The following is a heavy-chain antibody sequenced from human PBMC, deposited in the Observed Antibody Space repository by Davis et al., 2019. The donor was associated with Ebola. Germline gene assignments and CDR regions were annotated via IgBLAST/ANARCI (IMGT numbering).Heavy chain of an antibody. J-gene: IGHJ4*02. CDR1: GGSISSYY. CDR2: IYYSGST. Sequence: PSETLSLTCTVSGGSISSYYWSWIRQPPGKGLEWIGYIYYSGSTNYNPSLKSRVTISVDTSKNQFSLKLSSVTAADTAVYYCARNNGSGRAYDYWGQGTLVTVSS. V-gene: IGHV4-59*01. D-gene: IGHD3-10*01. CDR3: ARNNGSGRAYDY.